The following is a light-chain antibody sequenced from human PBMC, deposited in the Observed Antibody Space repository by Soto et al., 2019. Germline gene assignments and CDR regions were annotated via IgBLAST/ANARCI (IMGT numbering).Light chain of an antibody. CDR2: DAS. Sequence: DIQVTQSCSTLSASVRDRVTITCRASQSISSWLAWYQQKPGKAPKLLIYDASSLESGVPSRFSGSGSGTEFTLTISSLQPDDFATYYCQQYNSYSWTFCQGTMVDIK. V-gene: IGKV1-5*01. CDR3: QQYNSYSWT. CDR1: QSISSW. J-gene: IGKJ1*01.